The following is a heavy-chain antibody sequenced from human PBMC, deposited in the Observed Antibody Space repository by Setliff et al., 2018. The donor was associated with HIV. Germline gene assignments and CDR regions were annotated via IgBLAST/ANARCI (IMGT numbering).Heavy chain of an antibody. D-gene: IGHD3-10*01. CDR1: GFTFSDYY. Sequence: PGGSLRLSCAASGFTFSDYYMSWVRQAPGKGLEWVSYISSSGSTIYYADSVKGRFTISRDNAKNSLYLQMNSLRAEDTAVYYCAKKTAAYTSGSWLHYWGQGTLVTVSS. CDR2: ISSSGSTI. CDR3: AKKTAAYTSGSWLHY. J-gene: IGHJ4*02. V-gene: IGHV3-11*04.